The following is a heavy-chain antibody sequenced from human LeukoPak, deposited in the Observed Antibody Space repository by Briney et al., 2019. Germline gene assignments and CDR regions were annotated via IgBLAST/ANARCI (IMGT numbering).Heavy chain of an antibody. CDR2: ISAYIGNT. V-gene: IGHV1-18*01. CDR1: GYTFTSYG. J-gene: IGHJ3*02. D-gene: IGHD3-10*01. CDR3: AREYTRWFGEPDAFDI. Sequence: GASVKVSCKASGYTFTSYGISWVRQAPGQGLEWMGWISAYIGNTNYAQKLQGRVTMTTDTSTSTAYMELRSLRSDDTAVYYCAREYTRWFGEPDAFDIWGQGTMVTVSS.